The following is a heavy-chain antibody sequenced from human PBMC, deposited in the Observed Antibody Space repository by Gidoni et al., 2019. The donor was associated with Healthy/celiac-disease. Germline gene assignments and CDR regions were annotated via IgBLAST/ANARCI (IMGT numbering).Heavy chain of an antibody. CDR2: INHSGST. D-gene: IGHD1-26*01. V-gene: IGHV4-34*01. CDR1: GGSFSGYY. Sequence: QVQLQQCAAGLLTPSETHSLTCAFYGGSFSGYYWSWIRQPPGKVLEWIGEINHSGSTNYNPSLKSRVTISVDTAKNQFSLKLSSVTAADTAVYYCARGGGTFDYWGQGTLVTVSS. CDR3: ARGGGTFDY. J-gene: IGHJ4*02.